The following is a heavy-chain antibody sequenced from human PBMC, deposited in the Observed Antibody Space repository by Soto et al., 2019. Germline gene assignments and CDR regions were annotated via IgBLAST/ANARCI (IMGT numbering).Heavy chain of an antibody. D-gene: IGHD3-22*01. CDR1: GGTFSSYA. CDR2: IIPIFGTA. CDR3: TRDRYYDTAEPNWFDP. V-gene: IGHV1-69*01. J-gene: IGHJ5*02. Sequence: QVQLVQSGAEVKKPGSSVKVSCKASGGTFSSYAISWVRQAPGQGLEWMGGIIPIFGTANYAQKFQGRVTITADESTSTADRELSSLSSEDTAVYYCTRDRYYDTAEPNWFDPCGQGTLVTVSS.